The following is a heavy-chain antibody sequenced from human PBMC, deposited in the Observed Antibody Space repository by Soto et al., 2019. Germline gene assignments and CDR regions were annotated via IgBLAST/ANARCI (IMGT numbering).Heavy chain of an antibody. V-gene: IGHV1-69*06. D-gene: IGHD6-13*01. CDR3: AISSSWADYYYYYGMDV. CDR1: GGTFSIYA. CDR2: IIPIFGTA. J-gene: IGHJ6*02. Sequence: SVNVSCASSGGTFSIYAISWVRQSPGQGLEWMGGIIPIFGTANYAQKFQGRVTITADKSTSTAYMELSSLRSEDTAVYYCAISSSWADYYYYYGMDVWGQGTTVTVSS.